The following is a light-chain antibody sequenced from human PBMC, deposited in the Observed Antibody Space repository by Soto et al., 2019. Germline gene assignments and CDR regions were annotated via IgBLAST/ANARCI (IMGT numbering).Light chain of an antibody. CDR3: TSYTTSTTVV. CDR2: EVN. CDR1: SSDVGGYKF. J-gene: IGLJ1*01. Sequence: QSALTQPASVSASPGQSITISCTGTSSDVGGYKFVSWYQHHPGKAPKLMIYEVNNRPSGVSNRFSGSKSGNTASLTISGLQPEDEADYYCTSYTTSTTVVFGTATKVTVL. V-gene: IGLV2-14*01.